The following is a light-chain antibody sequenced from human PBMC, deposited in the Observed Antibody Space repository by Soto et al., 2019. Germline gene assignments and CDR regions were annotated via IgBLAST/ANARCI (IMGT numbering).Light chain of an antibody. J-gene: IGKJ1*01. Sequence: EIVMTQSPATLSVPPGERATLSCRASQSVSSNLAWYQQKPGQAPRLLIYGASTRATGIPARFSGSGSGTEFTLTISSLQSEDFAVYYCQQYNNWHPVTFGQGTKVEIK. CDR3: QQYNNWHPVT. CDR2: GAS. CDR1: QSVSSN. V-gene: IGKV3-15*01.